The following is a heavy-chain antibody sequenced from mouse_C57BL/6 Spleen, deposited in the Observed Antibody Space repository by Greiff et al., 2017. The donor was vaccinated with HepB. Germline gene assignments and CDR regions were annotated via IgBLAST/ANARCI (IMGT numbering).Heavy chain of an antibody. Sequence: EVQLVESGGGLVKPGGSLKLSCAASGFTFSDYGMHWVRQAPEKGLEWVAYISSGSSTIYYADTVKGRFTISRDNAKNTLFLQMTSLRSEDTAMYYCAIYYGYDVGYYYAMDYWGQGTSVTVSS. V-gene: IGHV5-17*01. J-gene: IGHJ4*01. CDR3: AIYYGYDVGYYYAMDY. CDR1: GFTFSDYG. D-gene: IGHD2-2*01. CDR2: ISSGSSTI.